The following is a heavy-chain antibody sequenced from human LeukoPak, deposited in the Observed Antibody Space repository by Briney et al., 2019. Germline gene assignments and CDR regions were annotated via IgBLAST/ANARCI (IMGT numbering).Heavy chain of an antibody. J-gene: IGHJ6*03. V-gene: IGHV3-23*01. CDR1: GFSFSSFA. CDR3: AKAYSNYFSYSYYYMDV. D-gene: IGHD4-11*01. Sequence: GGSLRLSCTASGFSFSSFAMNWVRQAPGKGLEWVSAIGPSGGSTYYADSVKGRFSISRDNSKNTLYLQVNSLRAEDTAVYFCAKAYSNYFSYSYYYMDVWGKGTTVTASS. CDR2: IGPSGGST.